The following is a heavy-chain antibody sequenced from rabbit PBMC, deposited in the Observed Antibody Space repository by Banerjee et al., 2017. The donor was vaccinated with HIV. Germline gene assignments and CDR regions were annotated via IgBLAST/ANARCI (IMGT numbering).Heavy chain of an antibody. J-gene: IGHJ4*01. D-gene: IGHD2-1*01. Sequence: QEQLEESGGDLVKPEGSLTLTCTASGFSFSNKYVMCWVRQAPGKGLEWIACIDAGSSGGTDYASWAKGRFTISKTSSTTVTLQMTSLTAADTATYFCARTMVTEYRFNLWGPGTLVTVS. CDR3: ARTMVTEYRFNL. CDR1: GFSFSNKYV. V-gene: IGHV1S45*01. CDR2: IDAGSSGGT.